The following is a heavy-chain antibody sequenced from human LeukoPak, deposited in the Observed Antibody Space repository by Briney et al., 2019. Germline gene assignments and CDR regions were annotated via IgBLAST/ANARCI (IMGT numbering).Heavy chain of an antibody. CDR2: ISGSGGTT. J-gene: IGHJ4*02. CDR1: GFTFSSYA. Sequence: PGGSLRLSCAASGFTFSSYAMSWVRQAPGKGLEWVSAISGSGGTTYYADSVKGRFTISRDNSKNTLYLQMNSLRAEDTAVYYCARDKSGGSGATKFDYWGQGTLVTVSS. V-gene: IGHV3-23*01. D-gene: IGHD6-19*01. CDR3: ARDKSGGSGATKFDY.